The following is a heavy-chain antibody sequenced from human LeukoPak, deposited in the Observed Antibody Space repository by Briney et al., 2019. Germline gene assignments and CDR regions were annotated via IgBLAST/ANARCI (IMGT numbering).Heavy chain of an antibody. V-gene: IGHV3-30-3*01. CDR3: ARGGAYSSGWYFDY. Sequence: GGSLLLSCAASGFTFSSYAMHWVRQAPGKGLEWVAVISYDGSNKYYADSVKGRFTISRDNSKNTLYLQMNSLRAEDTAVYYCARGGAYSSGWYFDYWGQGTLVTVSS. J-gene: IGHJ4*02. D-gene: IGHD6-19*01. CDR2: ISYDGSNK. CDR1: GFTFSSYA.